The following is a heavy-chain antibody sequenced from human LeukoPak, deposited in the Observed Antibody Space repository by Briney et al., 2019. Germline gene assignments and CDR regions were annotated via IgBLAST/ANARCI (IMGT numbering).Heavy chain of an antibody. Sequence: PGGSLRLSCAASGFTVSSNNMSWVRQAPGKGLEWGSVIYSGGSTYYADSVKGRFTISRDSSKNTLYAEMTSLRAEDTAVYYCATLASGYSSPFDYWGQGTLVTVSS. V-gene: IGHV3-53*01. CDR2: IYSGGST. D-gene: IGHD6-13*01. CDR3: ATLASGYSSPFDY. CDR1: GFTVSSNN. J-gene: IGHJ4*02.